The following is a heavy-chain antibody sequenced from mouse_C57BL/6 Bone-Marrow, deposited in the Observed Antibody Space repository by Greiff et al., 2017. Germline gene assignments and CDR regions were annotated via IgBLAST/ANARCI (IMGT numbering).Heavy chain of an antibody. D-gene: IGHD1-1*01. J-gene: IGHJ1*03. Sequence: VQLQQSGAELVRPGASVKLSCTASGFNIKDDYMHWVKQRPEQGLEWIGWIDPENGDTEYASKFQGKATITADTSSNTAYLQLSSLTSEDTAVYYCTTVILLRYPSYWYFDVWGTGTTVTVSS. CDR3: TTVILLRYPSYWYFDV. CDR1: GFNIKDDY. V-gene: IGHV14-4*01. CDR2: IDPENGDT.